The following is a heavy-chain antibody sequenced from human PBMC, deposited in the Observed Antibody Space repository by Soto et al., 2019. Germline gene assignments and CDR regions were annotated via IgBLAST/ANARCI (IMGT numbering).Heavy chain of an antibody. CDR3: ARDPDIVVVPAAIGAWFDP. CDR2: ISSSGSTI. V-gene: IGHV3-11*01. CDR1: GFTFSDYY. Sequence: QVQLVESGGGLVKPGGSLRLSCAASGFTFSDYYMSWIRQAPGKGLEWVSYISSSGSTIYYADSVKGRFTISRDNAKNSLYLQMNSLRAEDTAMYYCARDPDIVVVPAAIGAWFDPWGQGTLVTVSS. J-gene: IGHJ5*02. D-gene: IGHD2-2*01.